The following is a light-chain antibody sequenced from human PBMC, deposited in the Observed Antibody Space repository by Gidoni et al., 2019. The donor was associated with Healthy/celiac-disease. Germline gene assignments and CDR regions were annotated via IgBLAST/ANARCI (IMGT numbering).Light chain of an antibody. J-gene: IGKJ5*01. V-gene: IGKV3-20*01. CDR3: QQYGSSLPIT. Sequence: IVLKQSPGTLSLSPGERATLSCRAIQSVSSSYLAWYQQKPGQAPRLLIYGACSRATGIPDRFSVSRSGTDFTLTISRLEPEDFAVYYCQQYGSSLPITVGQGTRLEIK. CDR1: QSVSSSY. CDR2: GAC.